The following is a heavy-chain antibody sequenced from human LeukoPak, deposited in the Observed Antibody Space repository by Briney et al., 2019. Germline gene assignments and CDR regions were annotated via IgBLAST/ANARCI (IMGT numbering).Heavy chain of an antibody. D-gene: IGHD2-2*01. Sequence: PGGSLRLSCAASGFTFSTYWMTWVRQAPGKGLEWVANISPDGGVQSYVDSVKGRFSISRDNAKNSLYLRMHSLRAEDTAVYYCAGNLVAAAPGDAWGQGTLVTVSS. J-gene: IGHJ5*02. CDR1: GFTFSTYW. CDR3: AGNLVAAAPGDA. CDR2: ISPDGGVQ. V-gene: IGHV3-7*01.